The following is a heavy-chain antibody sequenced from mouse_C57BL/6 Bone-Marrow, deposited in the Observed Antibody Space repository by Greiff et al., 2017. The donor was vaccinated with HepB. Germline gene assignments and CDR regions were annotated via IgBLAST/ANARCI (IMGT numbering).Heavy chain of an antibody. V-gene: IGHV1-5*01. CDR3: TRETFYYGFWFAY. CDR2: IYPGNSDT. Sequence: EVQLVESGTVLARPGASVKMSCKTSGYTFTSYWMHWVKQRPGQGLEWIVAIYPGNSDTSYNQKFKGKAKLTAVTSASTAYMELSSLTNEDSAVYYCTRETFYYGFWFAYWGQGTLVTVSA. CDR1: GYTFTSYW. J-gene: IGHJ3*01. D-gene: IGHD2-2*01.